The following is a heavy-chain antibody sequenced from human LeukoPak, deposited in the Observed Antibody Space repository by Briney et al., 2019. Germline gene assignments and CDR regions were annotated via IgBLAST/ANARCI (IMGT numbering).Heavy chain of an antibody. V-gene: IGHV4-34*01. J-gene: IGHJ4*02. Sequence: SETLSLTCAVYGGSFSGYYWSWIRQPPGKGLEWIGEINHSGSTNYNPSLKSRVTISVDTSKNQFSLKLSSVTPADTAVYYCARAHLSETDFDSWGQGTLVSVSS. CDR3: ARAHLSETDFDS. CDR1: GGSFSGYY. CDR2: INHSGST. D-gene: IGHD3-3*01.